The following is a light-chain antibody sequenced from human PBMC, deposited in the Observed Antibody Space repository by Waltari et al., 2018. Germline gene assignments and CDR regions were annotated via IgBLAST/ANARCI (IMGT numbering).Light chain of an antibody. CDR3: QMYVRLPVT. CDR1: QSVGRS. CDR2: DAF. J-gene: IGKJ1*01. Sequence: EIVLTQSPGTLSLSPGERVTLSCRASQSVGRSLAWYQQRPGQAPSLLIYDAFTRATGVADRFSGSGSGTDFSLTISRLDPEDFAVYYCQMYVRLPVTFGQGTKVEIK. V-gene: IGKV3-20*01.